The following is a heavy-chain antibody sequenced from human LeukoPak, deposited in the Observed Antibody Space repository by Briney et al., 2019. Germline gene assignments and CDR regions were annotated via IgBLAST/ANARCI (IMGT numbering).Heavy chain of an antibody. D-gene: IGHD6-13*01. CDR1: GFTFRSYS. J-gene: IGHJ6*03. CDR3: ARDKTAQLDKYNYYMDV. V-gene: IGHV3-21*01. CDR2: ISSSSSHI. Sequence: GGSLRLSCAVSGFTFRSYSMNWVRQAPGKGLEWVSSISSSSSHIYYADSVKGRFTISSDNAKNSLYLQMNSMRADDTAVYYCARDKTAQLDKYNYYMDVWGKGTTVTISS.